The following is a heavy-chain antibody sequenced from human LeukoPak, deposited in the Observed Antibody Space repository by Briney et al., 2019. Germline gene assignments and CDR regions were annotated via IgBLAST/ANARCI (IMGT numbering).Heavy chain of an antibody. Sequence: SGTLSLTCTVFGYSISNTYSWGWIRQSPGKGLEWIGTIYHRGKTYYNPSLQSRLTISIDPSKNQFSLRLSSVTAADTAVYYCARETEDWFGDLLSYFDYWGRGFLVSVSP. V-gene: IGHV4-38-2*02. CDR1: GYSISNTYS. D-gene: IGHD3-10*01. CDR2: IYHRGKT. J-gene: IGHJ4*02. CDR3: ARETEDWFGDLLSYFDY.